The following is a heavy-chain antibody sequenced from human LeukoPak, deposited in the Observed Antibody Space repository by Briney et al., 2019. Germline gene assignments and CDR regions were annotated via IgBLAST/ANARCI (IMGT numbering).Heavy chain of an antibody. CDR1: GFTFSRYS. Sequence: GGSLRLSCAASGFTFSRYSMHWVRQAPGRGLEWVSYISYGSTNINYADSVKGRFTISRDNSKNTLYLQMNSLRAEDTAVYYCAKDALTTVTTWRGPAFDCWGQGTLVTVSS. CDR3: AKDALTTVTTWRGPAFDC. CDR2: ISYGSTNI. J-gene: IGHJ4*02. V-gene: IGHV3-48*01. D-gene: IGHD4-17*01.